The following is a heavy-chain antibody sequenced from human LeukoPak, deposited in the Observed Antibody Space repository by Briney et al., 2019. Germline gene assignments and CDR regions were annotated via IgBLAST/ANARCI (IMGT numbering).Heavy chain of an antibody. CDR1: GGTFSSYA. CDR3: ASTYYYDSSGYYYPPPH. V-gene: IGHV1-69*13. Sequence: ASVKVSCKASGGTFSSYAISWVRQAPGQGLEWMGGIIPIFGTANYAQKFQGRVTITADESTSTAYMELSSLRSEDTAVYYCASTYYYDSSGYYYPPPHWGQGTMVTVSS. D-gene: IGHD3-22*01. CDR2: IIPIFGTA. J-gene: IGHJ3*01.